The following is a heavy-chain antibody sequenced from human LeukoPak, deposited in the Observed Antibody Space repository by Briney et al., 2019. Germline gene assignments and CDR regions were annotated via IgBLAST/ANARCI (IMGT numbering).Heavy chain of an antibody. CDR2: IFYSGST. CDR3: ARVTGYMVEDYFDY. CDR1: GGSISTSNYY. Sequence: SETLSLTCTVSGGSISTSNYYWGWIRQPPGKGLEWIGNIFYSGSTYYSPSLKSRVTISVDTSKNQFSLRLSSVTAADTAVYYCARVTGYMVEDYFDYWGQGTLVTVSS. D-gene: IGHD5-12*01. J-gene: IGHJ4*02. V-gene: IGHV4-39*07.